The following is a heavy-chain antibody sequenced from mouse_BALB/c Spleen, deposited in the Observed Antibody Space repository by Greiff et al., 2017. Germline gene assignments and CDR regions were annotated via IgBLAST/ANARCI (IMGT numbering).Heavy chain of an antibody. CDR3: ARKGTLYGSTYAMDY. D-gene: IGHD1-1*01. J-gene: IGHJ4*01. CDR1: GFSLTSYG. V-gene: IGHV2-2*02. Sequence: QVQLKESGPGLVQPSQSLSITCTVSGFSLTSYGVHWVRQSPGKGLEWLGVIWSGGSTDYNAAFISRLSISKDNSKSQVFFKMNSLQANDTAIYYCARKGTLYGSTYAMDYWGQGTSVTVSS. CDR2: IWSGGST.